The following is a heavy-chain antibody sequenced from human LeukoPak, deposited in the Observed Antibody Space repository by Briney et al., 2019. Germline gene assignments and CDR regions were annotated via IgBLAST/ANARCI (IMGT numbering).Heavy chain of an antibody. V-gene: IGHV3-7*01. CDR1: GFTFSSYW. J-gene: IGHJ4*02. CDR2: IKQDGSEK. CDR3: AKGGVVPAAMAFDY. Sequence: PGGSLRLFCAASGFTFSSYWMSWVRQAPGKGLEWVANIKQDGSEKYYVDSVKGRFTISRDNAKNSLYLQMNSLRAEDTAVYYCAKGGVVPAAMAFDYWGQGTLVTVSS. D-gene: IGHD2-2*01.